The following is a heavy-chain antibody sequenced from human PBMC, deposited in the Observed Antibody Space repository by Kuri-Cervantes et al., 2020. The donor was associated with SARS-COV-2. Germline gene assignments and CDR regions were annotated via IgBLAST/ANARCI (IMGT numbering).Heavy chain of an antibody. CDR3: ASLGSGKGAIDY. CDR1: GFTFSGYW. Sequence: GESLKISCAASGFTFSGYWMTWVRQAPGKGLEWVANIKEDGSQRYYVDSVKGRFTIFRDNANSSLYLQMNYLGAGDTALYYCASLGSGKGAIDYWGQGTLVTVSS. D-gene: IGHD6-25*01. J-gene: IGHJ4*02. V-gene: IGHV3-7*01. CDR2: IKEDGSQR.